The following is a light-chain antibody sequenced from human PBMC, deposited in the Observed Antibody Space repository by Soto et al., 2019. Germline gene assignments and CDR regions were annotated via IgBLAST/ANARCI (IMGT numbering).Light chain of an antibody. V-gene: IGLV1-40*01. Sequence: QSVLAQPPSVSGAPGQRVTISFSNIGAAYDVHWYQQLPGTAPKLLRFGNSRRPSGVPDRFSGAKSGTSASLAITGIQAEDEADYYCQSSVRNLRGWVFGGGTKLTVL. CDR3: QSSVRNLRGWV. CDR1: NIGAAYD. CDR2: GNS. J-gene: IGLJ3*02.